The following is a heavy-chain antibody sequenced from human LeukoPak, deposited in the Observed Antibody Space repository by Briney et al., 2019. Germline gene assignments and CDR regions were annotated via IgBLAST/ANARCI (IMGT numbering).Heavy chain of an antibody. J-gene: IGHJ4*02. Sequence: GGSLRLSCEDSGFTFADYGLSWVRQAPGKGPQWVAGINWSGYNTFYADSVKDRFTISRDNTKKTLYLQMDNLRGDDTATYYCARDLSSNWSNLGYWGQGTLVTVSS. D-gene: IGHD6-13*01. CDR2: INWSGYNT. CDR1: GFTFADYG. V-gene: IGHV3-20*04. CDR3: ARDLSSNWSNLGY.